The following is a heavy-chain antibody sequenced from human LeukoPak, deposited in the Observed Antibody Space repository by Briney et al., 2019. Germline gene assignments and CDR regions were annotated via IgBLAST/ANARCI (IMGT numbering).Heavy chain of an antibody. V-gene: IGHV3-23*01. D-gene: IGHD6-13*01. Sequence: PGGSLRLSCAASGFTFSSYAMSWVRQAPGKGLEWVSAISGSGDSTYYADSVKGRFTISRDNSKNTLFPQMNSLRAEDTAVYYCAKDFRTIAAAGTRWFDPWGQGTLVTVSS. J-gene: IGHJ5*02. CDR3: AKDFRTIAAAGTRWFDP. CDR1: GFTFSSYA. CDR2: ISGSGDST.